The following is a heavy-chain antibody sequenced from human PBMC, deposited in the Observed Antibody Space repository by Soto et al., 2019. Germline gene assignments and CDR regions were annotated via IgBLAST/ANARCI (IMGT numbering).Heavy chain of an antibody. J-gene: IGHJ5*02. Sequence: ETLSLTCTVSGGSISSSSDYWGWIRQPPGKGLEWIGSIFYSGSTYYNPSLKSRVTISVDTSKNQFSLKMTSLTAADTAVYYCAKGGPSSQWFDPWGQGTLVTVSP. CDR1: GGSISSSSDY. CDR3: AKGGPSSQWFDP. V-gene: IGHV4-39*07. D-gene: IGHD6-13*01. CDR2: IFYSGST.